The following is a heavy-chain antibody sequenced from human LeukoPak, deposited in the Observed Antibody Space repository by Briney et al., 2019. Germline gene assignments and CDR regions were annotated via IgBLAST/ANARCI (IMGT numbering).Heavy chain of an antibody. CDR2: IYSGGST. Sequence: EAGGSLRLSCAASGFTVSSNYMSWVRQAPGKGLEWVSVIYSGGSTYYADSVRGRFTISRDNSKNTLYLQMNSLRAEDTAVYYCARGSYGPNDYWGQGTLVTVSS. CDR3: ARGSYGPNDY. D-gene: IGHD4-17*01. V-gene: IGHV3-66*01. CDR1: GFTVSSNY. J-gene: IGHJ4*02.